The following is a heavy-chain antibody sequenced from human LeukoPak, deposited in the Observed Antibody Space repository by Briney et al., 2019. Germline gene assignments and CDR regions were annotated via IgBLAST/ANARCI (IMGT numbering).Heavy chain of an antibody. Sequence: PGGSLRLCCAASGFTFSRYAMHWVRQAPGKGLEWVSSISSSSSYIYYADSVKGRFTVSRDNANTSVYLQMNSLRAEDTAVYYCAKEGDTTLVTFGSWGQGTLVTVSS. CDR1: GFTFSRYA. V-gene: IGHV3-21*01. CDR3: AKEGDTTLVTFGS. D-gene: IGHD5-18*01. CDR2: ISSSSSYI. J-gene: IGHJ5*01.